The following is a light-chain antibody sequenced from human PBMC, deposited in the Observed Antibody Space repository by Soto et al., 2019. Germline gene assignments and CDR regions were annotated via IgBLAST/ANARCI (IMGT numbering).Light chain of an antibody. Sequence: QSVLAQPASVSGSPGQSITISCTVTSSDVGGYNYVSWYQQHPGKAPKLMIYEVSNRPSGVSNRFSGSKSGNTACLTISGLQAEDEADYYCSSYTSSSTPYVCGTGTKVTLL. CDR3: SSYTSSSTPYV. V-gene: IGLV2-14*01. CDR2: EVS. J-gene: IGLJ1*01. CDR1: SSDVGGYNY.